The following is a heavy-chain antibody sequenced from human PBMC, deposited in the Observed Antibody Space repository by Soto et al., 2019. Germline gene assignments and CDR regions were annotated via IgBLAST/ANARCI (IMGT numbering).Heavy chain of an antibody. CDR2: ISDDGSNR. V-gene: IGHV3-30*18. CDR1: GFTFSLYG. CDR3: AKDWGYGDYVFDF. J-gene: IGHJ4*02. Sequence: QVQLVESGGGVVQPGRSLRLSCAASGFTFSLYGIHWVRQAPGKGLEWVALISDDGSNRYFADSVKGRFTISRDNSNNTLYLQMNSLRPEDTAVYFCAKDWGYGDYVFDFWGQGTLVTVSS. D-gene: IGHD4-17*01.